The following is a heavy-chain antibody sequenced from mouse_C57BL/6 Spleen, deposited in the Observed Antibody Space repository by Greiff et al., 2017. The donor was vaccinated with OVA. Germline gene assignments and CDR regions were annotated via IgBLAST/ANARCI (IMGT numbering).Heavy chain of an antibody. J-gene: IGHJ2*01. CDR3: ARTELHYFDC. CDR1: GYTFTDYY. V-gene: IGHV1-19*01. Sequence: EVQLQQSGPVLAKPGASVKMSCKASGYTFTDYYMNWVKQSHGKSLEWIGVINPYNGGTSYNQKFKGKATLTVDKSSSTAYMELNSLTSEDSAVYYCARTELHYFDCWGQGPTLTVSS. D-gene: IGHD4-1*01. CDR2: INPYNGGT.